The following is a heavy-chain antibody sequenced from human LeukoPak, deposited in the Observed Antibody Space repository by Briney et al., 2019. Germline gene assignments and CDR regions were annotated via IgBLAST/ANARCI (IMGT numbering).Heavy chain of an antibody. V-gene: IGHV3-66*01. D-gene: IGHD6-6*01. Sequence: PGGSLRLSCAASGFTVSSNYMSWVRQAPGKGLEWVSVIYSGGSTYYADSVKGRFTISRDNSKNTLYLQMGSLRPEDMAVYYCARALIAARPDSLFDYWGQGTLVTVSS. CDR1: GFTVSSNY. CDR3: ARALIAARPDSLFDY. CDR2: IYSGGST. J-gene: IGHJ4*02.